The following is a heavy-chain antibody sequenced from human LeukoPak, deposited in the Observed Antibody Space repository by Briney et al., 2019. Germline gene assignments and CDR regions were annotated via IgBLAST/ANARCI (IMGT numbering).Heavy chain of an antibody. Sequence: RGSPRLSPAPSLLTLTGNYMSTGREAPGKGVEWGSVIYSGSSTYHPDSVKGRFSISRDNSKNTLFLQMNSLRAEDTAVYYCASGPGGYVVGNVWGERTTVTVSS. J-gene: IGHJ6*04. CDR2: IYSGSST. CDR3: ASGPGGYVVGNV. D-gene: IGHD5-12*01. V-gene: IGHV3-66*01. CDR1: LLTLTGNY.